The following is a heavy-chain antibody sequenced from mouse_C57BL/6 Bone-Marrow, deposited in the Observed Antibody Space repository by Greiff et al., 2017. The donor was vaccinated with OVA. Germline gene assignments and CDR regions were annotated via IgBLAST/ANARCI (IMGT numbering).Heavy chain of an antibody. D-gene: IGHD1-1*01. CDR2: IDPSDSYT. J-gene: IGHJ2*01. V-gene: IGHV1-50*01. Sequence: QVQLQQPGAELVKPGASVKLSCKASGYTFTSYWMQWVKQRPGQGLEWIGEIDPSDSYTNYNQKFKGKATLTVDTSSSTAYMQLSSLTSEDSAVDYCARIPVVYFDYWGQGTTLTVSS. CDR3: ARIPVVYFDY. CDR1: GYTFTSYW.